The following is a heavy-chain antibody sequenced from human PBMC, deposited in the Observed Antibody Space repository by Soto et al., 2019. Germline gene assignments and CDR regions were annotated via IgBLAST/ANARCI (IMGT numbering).Heavy chain of an antibody. Sequence: GGSLRLSCVASGFPFSSYAMIWVRQTPEKGLEWVSGINWKSDIGYADSVKGRFTISRDNAENSLYLQMNSLRAEDTALYYCAISQDRGGRTTFIYWGQGTQVTVSS. D-gene: IGHD3-16*01. CDR2: INWKSDI. CDR1: GFPFSSYA. V-gene: IGHV3-9*01. J-gene: IGHJ4*02. CDR3: AISQDRGGRTTFIY.